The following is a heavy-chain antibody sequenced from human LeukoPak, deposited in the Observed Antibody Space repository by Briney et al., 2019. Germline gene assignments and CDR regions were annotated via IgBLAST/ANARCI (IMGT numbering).Heavy chain of an antibody. J-gene: IGHJ6*03. Sequence: SVKVSCKASGFTFTSSAVQWVRQARGQRLEWIGWIVVGSGNTNYAQKFQERVTITRDMSTSTAYMELSSLRSEDAAVYYCAAVRPWFGELVSQNYYYYYMDVWGKGTTVTVSS. CDR2: IVVGSGNT. V-gene: IGHV1-58*01. CDR1: GFTFTSSA. CDR3: AAVRPWFGELVSQNYYYYYMDV. D-gene: IGHD3-10*01.